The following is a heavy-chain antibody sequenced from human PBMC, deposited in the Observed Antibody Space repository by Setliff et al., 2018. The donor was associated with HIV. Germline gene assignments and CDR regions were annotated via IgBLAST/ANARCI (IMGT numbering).Heavy chain of an antibody. CDR1: GFIFSAYN. J-gene: IGHJ4*02. V-gene: IGHV3-30*02. Sequence: GESLKISCAASGFIFSAYNMHWARQAPGKGLEWVTFISSDGNYKIYADSVKGRFTISSYNSKNTLDLQINSLRPEDTAVYYCVTRYCGESICPEFDYWGQGTLVTVSS. D-gene: IGHD2-21*01. CDR3: VTRYCGESICPEFDY. CDR2: ISSDGNYK.